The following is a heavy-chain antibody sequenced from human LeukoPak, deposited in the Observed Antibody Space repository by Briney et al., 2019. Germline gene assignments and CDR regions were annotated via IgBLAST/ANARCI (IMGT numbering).Heavy chain of an antibody. J-gene: IGHJ4*02. Sequence: ASVKVSCKASGYTFTSYGISWVRQAPGQRLEWMGWINAGNGNTKYSQDFQGRVTITSDTSASTAYMDLSSLRSEDMAVYYRARGHYDFWSGEGDYFDYWGQGTLVTVSS. CDR1: GYTFTSYG. CDR2: INAGNGNT. CDR3: ARGHYDFWSGEGDYFDY. V-gene: IGHV1-3*03. D-gene: IGHD3-3*01.